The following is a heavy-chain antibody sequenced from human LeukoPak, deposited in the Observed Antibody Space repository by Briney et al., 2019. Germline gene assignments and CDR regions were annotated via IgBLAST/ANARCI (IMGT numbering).Heavy chain of an antibody. J-gene: IGHJ6*03. Sequence: GGSLTLSCAASEFTFSNYAMNRLRQAPGKGLEWVSAISGNGGSTYYAAPVKGRFTISRDNSKNTLYLQMNSLRADDTAMYYCASGLRDFYYYMDVWGKGNTVTVSS. CDR2: ISGNGGST. D-gene: IGHD4-17*01. V-gene: IGHV3-23*01. CDR1: EFTFSNYA. CDR3: ASGLRDFYYYMDV.